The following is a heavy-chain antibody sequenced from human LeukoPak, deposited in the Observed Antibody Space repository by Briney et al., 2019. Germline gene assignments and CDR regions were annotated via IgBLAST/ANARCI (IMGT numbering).Heavy chain of an antibody. CDR2: IYTSGST. D-gene: IGHD5-18*01. CDR3: ARGDFHSYGYTYYYYMDV. J-gene: IGHJ6*03. V-gene: IGHV4-4*09. CDR1: GDSISSHY. Sequence: SETLSLTCTVSGDSISSHYWSWIRQPPGKGLERIGYIYTSGSTTYNPSLRSRVTISVDTSKNQFSLKLSSVTAADTAVYFCARGDFHSYGYTYYYYMDVWGKGTTVTVSS.